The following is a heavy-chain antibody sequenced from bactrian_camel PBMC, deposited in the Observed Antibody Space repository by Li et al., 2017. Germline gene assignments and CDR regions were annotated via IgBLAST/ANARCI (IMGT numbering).Heavy chain of an antibody. CDR2: IASGGGST. CDR3: NTRDGAWCMYNY. V-gene: IGHV3S40*01. Sequence: DVQLVESGGGSVQAGGSMRLSCVASESTPRSRCMAWFRQAPGKGLEWVSAIASGGGSTYYADSVKGRFTISQDNAKNTVYLQMNSLEIEDTAIYYRNTRDGAWCMYNYWGQGTQVTVS. D-gene: IGHD7*01. J-gene: IGHJ4*01. CDR1: ESTPRSRC.